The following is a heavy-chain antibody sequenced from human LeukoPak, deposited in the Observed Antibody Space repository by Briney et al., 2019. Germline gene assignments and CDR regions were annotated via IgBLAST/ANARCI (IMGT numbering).Heavy chain of an antibody. D-gene: IGHD2-2*03. CDR2: IYYTGST. J-gene: IGHJ4*02. V-gene: IGHV4-39*01. Sequence: PSETLSLTCTVSGASITSVGYYWGWIRQPPGKGLEWIGHIYYTGSTYYNPSLKNRVTISVDTSKRQFSLIVGSVTATDTAVYYCGRQIGYLYGPIAHWGQGNLVTVSS. CDR1: GASITSVGYY. CDR3: GRQIGYLYGPIAH.